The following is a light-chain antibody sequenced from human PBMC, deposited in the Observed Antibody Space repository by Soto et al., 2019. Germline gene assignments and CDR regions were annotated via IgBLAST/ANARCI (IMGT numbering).Light chain of an antibody. Sequence: EIVLTQSPGTLSLSPGERATLSCRTSQSLSGGYLAWFQQKPGQTPRLLIYSSSNRATGIPDRFSGSGSGTDFTLTISRLEPEDFVVYYCQANCSLPITFGQGTRLEIK. CDR1: QSLSGGY. CDR3: QANCSLPIT. J-gene: IGKJ5*01. CDR2: SSS. V-gene: IGKV3-20*01.